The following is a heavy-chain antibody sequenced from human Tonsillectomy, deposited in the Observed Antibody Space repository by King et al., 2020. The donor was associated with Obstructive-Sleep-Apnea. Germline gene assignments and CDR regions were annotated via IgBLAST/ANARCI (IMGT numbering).Heavy chain of an antibody. CDR3: AKDIGTTVTRDY. Sequence: VQLVESGGGLVQPGGSLKLSCVTSGFTFSSYAISWVRQAPGKGLEWVSSIISGGKTYYADSVKGRFTISPDNSKNTLYLQMNSLRAEDTAVYYCAKDIGTTVTRDYWGQGTLVTVSS. D-gene: IGHD4-17*01. V-gene: IGHV3-23*04. J-gene: IGHJ4*02. CDR1: GFTFSSYA. CDR2: IISGGKT.